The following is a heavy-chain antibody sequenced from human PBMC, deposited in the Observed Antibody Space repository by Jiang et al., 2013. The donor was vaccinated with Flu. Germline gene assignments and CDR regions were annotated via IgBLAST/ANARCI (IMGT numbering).Heavy chain of an antibody. CDR1: GYSFTNYW. J-gene: IGHJ5*02. CDR2: IYPADSDT. Sequence: GAEVKKPGESLKISCKGSGYSFTNYWIGWVRQMPGKGLEWMGIIYPADSDTRYSPSFQGQVTISADKSISTAYLQLSSLEVSDTATYFRARQMGVGATYRGFDPWGQGTLV. V-gene: IGHV5-51*01. CDR3: ARQMGVGATYRGFDP. D-gene: IGHD1-26*01.